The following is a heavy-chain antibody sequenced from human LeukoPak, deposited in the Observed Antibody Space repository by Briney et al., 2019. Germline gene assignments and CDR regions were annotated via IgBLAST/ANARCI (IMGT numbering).Heavy chain of an antibody. CDR1: GFTFDDYG. J-gene: IGHJ3*02. CDR3: ARGYLTMVRGVTLAPDAFDI. CDR2: INWNGGST. D-gene: IGHD3-10*01. Sequence: GGSLRLSCAASGFTFDDYGMSWVRQAPGKGLEWVSGINWNGGSTGYADSVKGRFTISRDNAKNSLYLQMNSLRAEDTALYHCARGYLTMVRGVTLAPDAFDIWGQGTMVTVSS. V-gene: IGHV3-20*01.